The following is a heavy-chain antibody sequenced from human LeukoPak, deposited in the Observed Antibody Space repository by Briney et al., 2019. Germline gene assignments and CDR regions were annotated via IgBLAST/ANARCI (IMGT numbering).Heavy chain of an antibody. CDR2: IRRDGNNK. D-gene: IGHD2-2*01. CDR3: EKVVSGYCATTSCPPDF. V-gene: IGHV3-30*02. J-gene: IGHJ4*02. CDR1: GFTFNSYG. Sequence: GGSLRLSCAVSGFTFNSYGMHWVRQAPGKGLEWVTFIRRDGNNKNYADSVKGRFTISRDDSKNTLYLQMNSLRPEDTAVYYCEKVVSGYCATTSCPPDFWGQGTLVTVSS.